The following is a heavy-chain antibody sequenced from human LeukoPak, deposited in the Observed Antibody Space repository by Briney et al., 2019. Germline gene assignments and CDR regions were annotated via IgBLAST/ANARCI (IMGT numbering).Heavy chain of an antibody. CDR2: INHSGST. Sequence: SETLSLTCAVYGGSFSGYYWSWIRQPPGKGLEWIGEINHSGSTNYNPSLKSRVTISVDTSKNQFPLKLSSVTAADTAVYYCARGRGRWLQFLDYWGQGTLVTVSS. CDR1: GGSFSGYY. D-gene: IGHD5-24*01. CDR3: ARGRGRWLQFLDY. J-gene: IGHJ4*02. V-gene: IGHV4-34*01.